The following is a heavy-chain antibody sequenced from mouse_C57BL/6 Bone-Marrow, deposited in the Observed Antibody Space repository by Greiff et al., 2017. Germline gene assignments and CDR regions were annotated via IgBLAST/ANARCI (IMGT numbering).Heavy chain of an antibody. V-gene: IGHV5-2*01. CDR3: ARKTGDY. J-gene: IGHJ2*01. Sequence: EVKLVESGGGLVQPGASLKISCESNDYEFPSHDMSWVRKTPGKRLELVAAINSDGGSTYYPDTMERRFIISGDNTKKPLYLQMGGLRSEDTALYYCARKTGDYWGQGTTLTVSS. CDR2: INSDGGST. CDR1: DYEFPSHD.